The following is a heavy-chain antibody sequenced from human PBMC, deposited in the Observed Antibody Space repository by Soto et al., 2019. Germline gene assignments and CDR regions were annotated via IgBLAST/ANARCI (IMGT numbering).Heavy chain of an antibody. V-gene: IGHV3-74*01. J-gene: IGHJ3*02. D-gene: IGHD2-8*01. CDR1: GFTFSSYW. CDR2: INSDGSST. CDR3: ARGGVGRRDVYKNDAFDI. Sequence: GGSLRLSCAASGFTFSSYWMHWVRQAPGKGLVWVSRINSDGSSTSYADSVKGRFTISRDNAKNTLYLQMNSLRAEDTAVYYCARGGVGRRDVYKNDAFDIWGQGTMVTVSS.